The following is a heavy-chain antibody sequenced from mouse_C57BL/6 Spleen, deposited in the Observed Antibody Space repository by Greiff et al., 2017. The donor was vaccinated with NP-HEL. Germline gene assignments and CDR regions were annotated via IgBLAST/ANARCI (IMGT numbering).Heavy chain of an antibody. Sequence: QVQLKQSGAELVKPGASVKISCKASGYAFSSYWMNWVKQRPGKGLEWIGQIYPGDGDTNYNGKFKGKATLTADKSSSTAYMQLSSLTSEDSAVYFCARSMVTTGRRRDYAMDYWGQGTSVTVSS. CDR1: GYAFSSYW. CDR2: IYPGDGDT. V-gene: IGHV1-80*01. CDR3: ARSMVTTGRRRDYAMDY. J-gene: IGHJ4*01. D-gene: IGHD2-2*01.